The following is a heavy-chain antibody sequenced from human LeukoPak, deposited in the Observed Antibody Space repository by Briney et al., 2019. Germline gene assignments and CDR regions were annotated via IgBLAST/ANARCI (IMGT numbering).Heavy chain of an antibody. CDR1: GYTFTSYG. J-gene: IGHJ1*01. CDR2: ISAYNGNT. Sequence: ASVKVSCKASGYTFTSYGISWVRQAPGQGLEWMGWISAYNGNTNYAQKLQGRVTMTTDTSTSTAYMELRSLRSDDTAVYYCARDTSRYYDSSGYRSWGQGTLVTVSS. CDR3: ARDTSRYYDSSGYRS. D-gene: IGHD3-22*01. V-gene: IGHV1-18*01.